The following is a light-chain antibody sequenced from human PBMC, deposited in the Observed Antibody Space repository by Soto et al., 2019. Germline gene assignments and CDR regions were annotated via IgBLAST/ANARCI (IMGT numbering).Light chain of an antibody. V-gene: IGKV2-28*01. CDR1: QSLLRSDGYSY. J-gene: IGKJ5*01. CDR3: MQPVQIPVT. CDR2: MGS. Sequence: DILMTQSPLSLPFTPAEPASISCRSSQSLLRSDGYSYLDWYLQKPGQSPQILIYMGSNRASGVPDRFSGSGSGTDVTLKISRVEAEDVGVYYCMQPVQIPVTVGQGTRLEIK.